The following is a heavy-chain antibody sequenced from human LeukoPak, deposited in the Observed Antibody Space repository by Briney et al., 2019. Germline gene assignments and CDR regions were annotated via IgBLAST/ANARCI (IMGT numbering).Heavy chain of an antibody. CDR3: ARYWGPYDNSGSYFDY. J-gene: IGHJ4*02. CDR2: INYSGNT. V-gene: IGHV4-39*01. D-gene: IGHD3-22*01. Sequence: SETLSLTCTVSGGSISRSNYYWVWLRQPPGKGLEWIATINYSGNTYYNPPLKSRVTISVDTSKNQFSLKLSSVTAADTAVYYCARYWGPYDNSGSYFDYWGQGTLVTVSS. CDR1: GGSISRSNYY.